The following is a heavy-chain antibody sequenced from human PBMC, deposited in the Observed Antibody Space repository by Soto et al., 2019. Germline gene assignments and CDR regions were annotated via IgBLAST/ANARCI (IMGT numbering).Heavy chain of an antibody. V-gene: IGHV4-4*02. CDR2: IYHSGST. CDR1: GGSIRSNNW. J-gene: IGHJ4*02. Sequence: SETLSLTFAFSGGSIRSNNWWSWARQPPEKGLEWIGEIYHSGSTNYNPSLKSRVTISVDKSKNHFSLKLSSVTAADTAVYYCARGATVAGTYSYWGQGTLVTVS. D-gene: IGHD6-19*01. CDR3: ARGATVAGTYSY.